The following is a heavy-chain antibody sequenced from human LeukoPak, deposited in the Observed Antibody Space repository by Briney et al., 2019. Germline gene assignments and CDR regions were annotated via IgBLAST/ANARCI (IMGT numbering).Heavy chain of an antibody. CDR2: IYYSGST. CDR1: GYSISSGYY. D-gene: IGHD3-10*01. CDR3: ARHEITMVRGVLSSRARLNWFDP. Sequence: TSETLSLTCTVSGYSISSGYYWGWIRQPPGKGLEWIGSIYYSGSTYYNPSLKSRVTISVDTSKNQFSLKLSSVTAADTAVYYCARHEITMVRGVLSSRARLNWFDPWDQGTLVTVSS. V-gene: IGHV4-38-2*02. J-gene: IGHJ5*02.